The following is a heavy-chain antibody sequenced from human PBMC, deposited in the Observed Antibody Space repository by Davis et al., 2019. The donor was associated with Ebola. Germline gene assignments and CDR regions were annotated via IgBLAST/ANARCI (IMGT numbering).Heavy chain of an antibody. CDR2: INAGNGNT. CDR1: GYTFTSYA. D-gene: IGHD2-15*01. Sequence: AASVKVSCKASGYTFTSYAMHWVRQAPGQRLEWMGWINAGNGNTKYSQKFQGRVTITRDTSASTAYMELSSLRAEDTAVYYCAKDLVTSRVVVAANYYYYGMDVWGQGTTVTVSS. J-gene: IGHJ6*02. V-gene: IGHV1-3*01. CDR3: AKDLVTSRVVVAANYYYYGMDV.